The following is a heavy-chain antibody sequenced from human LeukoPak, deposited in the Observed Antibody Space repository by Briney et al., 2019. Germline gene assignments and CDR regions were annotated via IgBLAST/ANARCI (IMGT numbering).Heavy chain of an antibody. Sequence: SETLSLTCAVSGGSISSGGYSWSWIRQPPGKGLEWIGYNYYSGSTYYNPSLKSRVTISVDTSKNQFSLKLSSVTAADTAVYYCARGVVLINKFDYWGQGTLVTVSS. CDR3: ARGVVLINKFDY. D-gene: IGHD2-8*02. CDR2: NYYSGST. J-gene: IGHJ4*02. V-gene: IGHV4-30-4*07. CDR1: GGSISSGGYS.